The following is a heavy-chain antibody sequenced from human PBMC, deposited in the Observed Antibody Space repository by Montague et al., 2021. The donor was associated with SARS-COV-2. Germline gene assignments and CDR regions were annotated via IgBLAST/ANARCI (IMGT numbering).Heavy chain of an antibody. CDR3: SKEELLTIDGGGIVSAFDN. CDR2: INWNGGGI. V-gene: IGHV3-9*01. Sequence: SLRLSCAASGFTFSDYAMHWVRQPPGKGLEWVAFINWNGGGIHYADSVKGRFTISRDNAENDLYLQMNSLRSEDTALYFCSKEELLTIDGGGIVSAFDNWGQGTLVTVSS. CDR1: GFTFSDYA. D-gene: IGHD3-16*02. J-gene: IGHJ4*02.